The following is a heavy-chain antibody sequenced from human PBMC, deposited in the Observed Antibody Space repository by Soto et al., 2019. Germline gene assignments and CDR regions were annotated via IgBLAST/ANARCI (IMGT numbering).Heavy chain of an antibody. CDR1: GGTFSSYA. CDR3: ASLEGGTDP. Sequence: VASVKVSCKASGGTFSSYAISWVRQAPGQGLEWMGGIIPIFGTANYAQKFQGRVTITADKSTSTAYMELSSLRSEDTAVYYCASLEGGTDPWGQGTLVTVSS. J-gene: IGHJ5*02. CDR2: IIPIFGTA. D-gene: IGHD1-1*01. V-gene: IGHV1-69*06.